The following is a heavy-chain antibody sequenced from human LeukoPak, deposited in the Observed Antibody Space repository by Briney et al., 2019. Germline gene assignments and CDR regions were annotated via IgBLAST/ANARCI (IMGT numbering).Heavy chain of an antibody. CDR1: GGSISSYY. Sequence: SETLSLTCTVSGGSISSYYWSWIRQPAGKGLEWIGRIYSSGSINYNPSLKSRVTMSVDTSKNQFSLKLRSVTAADTAVYYCAREVRSSGYSLDYWGQGTLVTVSS. CDR2: IYSSGSI. J-gene: IGHJ4*02. CDR3: AREVRSSGYSLDY. D-gene: IGHD3-22*01. V-gene: IGHV4-4*07.